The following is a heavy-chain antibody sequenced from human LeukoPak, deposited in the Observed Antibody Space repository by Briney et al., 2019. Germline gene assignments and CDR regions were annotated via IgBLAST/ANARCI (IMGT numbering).Heavy chain of an antibody. CDR2: IYYSGST. CDR3: ARDTPPWGQQLVVGDY. CDR1: GGSISSSSYY. Sequence: PSETLSLTCSVSGGSISSSSYYWGWIRQPPGKGLEWIGSIYYSGSTYYNPSLKSRVTISVDTSKNQFSLRLSSVTAADTAVYYCARDTPPWGQQLVVGDYWGQGTLVTVSS. D-gene: IGHD6-13*01. V-gene: IGHV4-39*07. J-gene: IGHJ4*02.